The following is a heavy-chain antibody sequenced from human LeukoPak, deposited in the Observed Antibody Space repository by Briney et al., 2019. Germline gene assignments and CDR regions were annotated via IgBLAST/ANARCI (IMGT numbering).Heavy chain of an antibody. CDR2: IYYSGST. CDR3: ARGIVVVVAAAAANWFDP. Sequence: PSETLSLTCTVSGGSISTSSYYWGWIRQPPGKGLECIGNIYYSGSTYYNPSLKSRVTISVDTSKNQFSLKLSSVTAADTAVYYCARGIVVVVAAAAANWFDPWGQGTLVTVSS. V-gene: IGHV4-39*07. D-gene: IGHD2-15*01. J-gene: IGHJ5*02. CDR1: GGSISTSSYY.